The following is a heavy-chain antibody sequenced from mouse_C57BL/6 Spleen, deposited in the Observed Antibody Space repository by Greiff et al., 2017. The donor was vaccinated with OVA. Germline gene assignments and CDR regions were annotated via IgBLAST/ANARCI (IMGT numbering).Heavy chain of an antibody. CDR2: IWSGGST. D-gene: IGHD2-4*01. V-gene: IGHV2-2*01. Sequence: VQGVESGPGLVQPSQSLSITCTVSGFSLTSYGVHWVRQSPGKGLEWLGVIWSGGSTDYNAAFISRLSISKDNSKSQVFFKMNSLQADDTAIYYCARNDYDDGFLWFAYWGQGTLVTVSA. CDR1: GFSLTSYG. CDR3: ARNDYDDGFLWFAY. J-gene: IGHJ3*01.